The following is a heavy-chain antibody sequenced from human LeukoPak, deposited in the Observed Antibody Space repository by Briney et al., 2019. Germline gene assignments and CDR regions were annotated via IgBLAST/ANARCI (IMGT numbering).Heavy chain of an antibody. CDR3: ARAGLAAAGTTLYYYYYMDV. D-gene: IGHD6-13*01. CDR1: GYTFTSYG. V-gene: IGHV1-18*01. CDR2: ISAYNGNT. J-gene: IGHJ6*03. Sequence: ASVKVSCKASGYTFTSYGISWVRQAPGQGLEWMGWISAYNGNTNYAQKLQGRVTMTTDTSTSTAYMELRSLRSDDTAVYYCARAGLAAAGTTLYYYYYMDVWGKGTTVTISS.